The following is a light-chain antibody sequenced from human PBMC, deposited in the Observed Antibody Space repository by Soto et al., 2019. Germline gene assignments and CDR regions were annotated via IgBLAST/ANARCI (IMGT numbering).Light chain of an antibody. Sequence: DLVLTQSPLSLPVTPGEPASISCRSSQSLLHRNGYNYLDWYLQKPGQSPQLLIYLGSNRASGVPDRFSGSGSGTDFTLKISRVEAEDVGIYYGMQALQTTLSFGGGTKVELK. CDR2: LGS. J-gene: IGKJ4*01. V-gene: IGKV2-28*01. CDR1: QSLLHRNGYNY. CDR3: MQALQTTLS.